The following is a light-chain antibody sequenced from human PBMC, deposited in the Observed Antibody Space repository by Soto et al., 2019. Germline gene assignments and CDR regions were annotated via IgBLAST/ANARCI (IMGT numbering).Light chain of an antibody. V-gene: IGKV3-20*01. J-gene: IGKJ4*01. CDR1: QSLTSNA. CDR3: QQYIFSPFT. Sequence: EIELTQSPGTLSLSPGERATLSCRASQSLTSNALAWFQQKPGQAPRLLIYGASRRATGIPDRFSGSGSGTDFTLTISGLEPEDSAVYYCQQYIFSPFTFGGGTKVEIK. CDR2: GAS.